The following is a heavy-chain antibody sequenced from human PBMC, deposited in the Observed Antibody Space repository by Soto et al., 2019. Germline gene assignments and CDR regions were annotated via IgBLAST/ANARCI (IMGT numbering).Heavy chain of an antibody. J-gene: IGHJ6*02. Sequence: ASVKVSCKASGGTFSSYAISWVRQAPGQGLEWMGGIIPILGIANYAQKFQGRVTITADKSTSTAYMELSSLRSEDTAVYYCVRDRKDYYDSSGYYRHYYYYGMDVWGQGTTVTVSS. D-gene: IGHD3-22*01. CDR2: IIPILGIA. CDR1: GGTFSSYA. V-gene: IGHV1-69*10. CDR3: VRDRKDYYDSSGYYRHYYYYGMDV.